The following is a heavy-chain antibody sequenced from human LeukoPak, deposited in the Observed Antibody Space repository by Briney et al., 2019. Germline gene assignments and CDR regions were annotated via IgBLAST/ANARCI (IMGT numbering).Heavy chain of an antibody. J-gene: IGHJ4*02. CDR3: ARDVFKSYDY. Sequence: GGSLRLSCAASGFTFSSYSMNWVRQAPGKGLEWVSSISSSSSYIYYADSVKGRFTISRDNTKNSLYLQMNSLRAEDTAVYYCARDVFKSYDYWGQGTLVTVSS. V-gene: IGHV3-21*01. CDR1: GFTFSSYS. D-gene: IGHD5/OR15-5a*01. CDR2: ISSSSSYI.